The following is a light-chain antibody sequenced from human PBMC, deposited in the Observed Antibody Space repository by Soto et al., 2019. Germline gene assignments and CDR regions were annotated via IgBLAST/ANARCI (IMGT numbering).Light chain of an antibody. V-gene: IGLV1-44*01. CDR3: AAWDDSLNAVV. CDR1: RSNIGSNT. J-gene: IGLJ2*01. CDR2: GNN. Sequence: QAVVTQPPSASGTPGQRVTISCSGSRSNIGSNTVNWYQQLPGTAPKLLIFGNNDRPSGVPDRFSGSKSGTSASLAISGLQSEDETDYYCAAWDDSLNAVVFGGGTKVTVL.